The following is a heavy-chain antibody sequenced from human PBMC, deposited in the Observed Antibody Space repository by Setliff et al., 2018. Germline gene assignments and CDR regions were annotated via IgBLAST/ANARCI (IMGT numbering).Heavy chain of an antibody. CDR2: ISGYNGNT. V-gene: IGHV1-18*01. CDR3: ARVPRLEWLLPTFDS. J-gene: IGHJ4*02. CDR1: GYSFINYG. Sequence: ASVKVSCKTSGYSFINYGLSWMRQAPGQGLEWVGWISGYNGNTEYAQNFQGRVTMTTDTSTSTAYMELRSLRSDDTAVYYCARVPRLEWLLPTFDSWGQGTLVTVSS. D-gene: IGHD3-3*01.